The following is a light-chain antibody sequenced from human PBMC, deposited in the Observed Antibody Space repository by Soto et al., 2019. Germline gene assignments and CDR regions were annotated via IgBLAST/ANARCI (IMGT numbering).Light chain of an antibody. V-gene: IGKV3-20*01. J-gene: IGKJ2*01. CDR1: QSVSSIY. CDR3: QQYGSSPFT. Sequence: EIVLTQSPGTLSLSPGERGTLSCRASQSVSSIYLAWYQQKPGQPPRLLIYGASSRATGIPDRFSGSGCGTESPLTISRLEPEDFAVYYCQQYGSSPFTFGQGTKLEIK. CDR2: GAS.